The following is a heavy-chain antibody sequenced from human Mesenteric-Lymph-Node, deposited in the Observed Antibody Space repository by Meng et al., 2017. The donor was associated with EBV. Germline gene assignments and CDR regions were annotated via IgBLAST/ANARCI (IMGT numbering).Heavy chain of an antibody. CDR1: GFSLSTSGVG. CDR3: AHRTSNCFDP. V-gene: IGHV2-5*02. Sequence: QITLKESGPTLVKPTQTLRLPCTCSGFSLSTSGVGVGWIRQPPGKALEWLALIYWDDDKRYSPSLKTRLTITKDTSENQVVLTMTNMDPVDAATYYCAHRTSNCFDPWGQGTLVTVSS. CDR2: IYWDDDK. J-gene: IGHJ5*02.